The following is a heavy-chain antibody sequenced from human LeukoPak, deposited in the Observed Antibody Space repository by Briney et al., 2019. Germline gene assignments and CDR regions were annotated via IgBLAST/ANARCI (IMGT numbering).Heavy chain of an antibody. Sequence: SVKVSCKASGGTFSSYAISWVRQAPGQGLEWMGGIIPIFGTANYAQKFQGRVTITADESTSTAYMELSSLRSEDTAVYYCARTAASAAAGLDYWGQGTLVTVSP. CDR2: IIPIFGTA. V-gene: IGHV1-69*01. D-gene: IGHD6-13*01. CDR1: GGTFSSYA. J-gene: IGHJ4*02. CDR3: ARTAASAAAGLDY.